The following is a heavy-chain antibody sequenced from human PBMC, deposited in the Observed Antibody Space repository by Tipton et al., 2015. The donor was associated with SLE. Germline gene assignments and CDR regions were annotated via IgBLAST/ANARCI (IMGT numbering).Heavy chain of an antibody. CDR2: ISAGAGMT. D-gene: IGHD5-24*01. J-gene: IGHJ3*02. CDR3: ARGVEEATTLTGFDI. V-gene: IGHV3-23*01. Sequence: SLRLSCEASGFQFNNYAMSWVRQAPGKGLEWVASISAGAGMTYFADSVKDRFTISRVNSKSTVYLQMNSLSAEDTGVYYCARGVEEATTLTGFDIWGQGTMITVSS. CDR1: GFQFNNYA.